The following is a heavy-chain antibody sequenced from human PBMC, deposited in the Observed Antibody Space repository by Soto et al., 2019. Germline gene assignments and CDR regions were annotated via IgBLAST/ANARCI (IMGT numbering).Heavy chain of an antibody. CDR3: AKASMEDEYYFDY. Sequence: GGSLRLSCAASGFTFDDYAMHWVRQAPGKGLEWVSGISWNSGSIGYADSVKGRFTISRDNAKNSLYLQMNSLRAEDTALYYCAKASMEDEYYFDYWGQGTLVTVSS. CDR1: GFTFDDYA. D-gene: IGHD3-3*01. V-gene: IGHV3-9*01. CDR2: ISWNSGSI. J-gene: IGHJ4*02.